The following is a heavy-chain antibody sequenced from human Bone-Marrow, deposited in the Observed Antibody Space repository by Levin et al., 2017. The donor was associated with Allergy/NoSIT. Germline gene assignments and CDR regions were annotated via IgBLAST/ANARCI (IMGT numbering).Heavy chain of an antibody. CDR1: GFTVSSNY. CDR3: ARERILVVPAAHRRTSYYYCYGIDV. V-gene: IGHV3-53*01. J-gene: IGHJ6*02. D-gene: IGHD2-2*01. CDR2: VYSGGRT. Sequence: GGSLRLSCAASGFTVSSNYMSWVRQAPGKGLEWVSVVYSGGRTYYADSAKGRFTISTDNSKNTLYLQMNSLRAEDTAVYFCARERILVVPAAHRRTSYYYCYGIDVWGPGTTVTVSS.